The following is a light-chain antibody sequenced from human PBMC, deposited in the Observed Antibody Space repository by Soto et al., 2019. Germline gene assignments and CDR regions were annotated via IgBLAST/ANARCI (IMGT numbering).Light chain of an antibody. CDR1: RSISNW. CDR3: QQSYSTPLT. CDR2: DAS. J-gene: IGKJ4*01. V-gene: IGKV1-39*01. Sequence: DIQMTQSPSTLSASVGDRVTITCRASRSISNWLAWYQQRPGIAPKLLIFDASILQSGVPSRFSGSGSGTDFTLTISSLQPEDFATYYCQQSYSTPLTFGGGTKVDIK.